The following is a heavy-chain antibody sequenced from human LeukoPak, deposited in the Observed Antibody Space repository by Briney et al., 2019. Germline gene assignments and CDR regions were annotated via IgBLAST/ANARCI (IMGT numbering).Heavy chain of an antibody. CDR2: IYTSGST. CDR1: GGSFSGYY. D-gene: IGHD3-16*02. Sequence: PSETLSLTCAVYGGSFSGYYWSWIRQPAGKGLEWIGRIYTSGSTNYNPSLKSRVTMSVDTSKNQFSLKLSSVTAADTAVYYCARDGRGELSDYWGQGTLVTVSS. J-gene: IGHJ4*02. CDR3: ARDGRGELSDY. V-gene: IGHV4-4*07.